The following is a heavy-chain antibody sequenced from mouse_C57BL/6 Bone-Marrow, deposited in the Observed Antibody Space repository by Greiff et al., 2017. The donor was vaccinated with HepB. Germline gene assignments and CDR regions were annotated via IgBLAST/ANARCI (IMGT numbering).Heavy chain of an antibody. D-gene: IGHD2-5*01. Sequence: EVKLVESGPGLVKPSQSLSLTCSVTGYSITSGYYWNWIRQFPGNKLEWMGYISYDGSNNYNPSLKNRISITRDTSKNQFFLKLNSVTTEDTATYYCARAGYSNYFDYWGQGTTLTVSS. CDR2: ISYDGSN. CDR1: GYSITSGYY. J-gene: IGHJ2*01. V-gene: IGHV3-6*01. CDR3: ARAGYSNYFDY.